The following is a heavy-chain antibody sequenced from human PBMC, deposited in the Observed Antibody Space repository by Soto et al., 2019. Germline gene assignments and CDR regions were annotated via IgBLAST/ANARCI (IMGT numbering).Heavy chain of an antibody. Sequence: PSETLSLTCTVSGGSISSYYWSWIRQPPGKGLEWIGYIYYSGSTNYNPSLKSRVTISADKSKNQFSLKLSSVTAADTAVYYCARRAAEWDVPFGYWGQGTLVTVSS. V-gene: IGHV4-59*12. CDR2: IYYSGST. D-gene: IGHD1-26*01. CDR1: GGSISSYY. CDR3: ARRAAEWDVPFGY. J-gene: IGHJ4*02.